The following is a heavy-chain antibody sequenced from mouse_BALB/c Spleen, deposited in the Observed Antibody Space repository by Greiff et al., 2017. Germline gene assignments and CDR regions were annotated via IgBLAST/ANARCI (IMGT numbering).Heavy chain of an antibody. CDR3: ARQGNGDY. J-gene: IGHJ2*01. CDR1: GFTFSSYG. Sequence: DVMLVESGGDLVKPGGSLKLSCAASGFTFSSYGMSWVRQTPDKRLEWVATISSGGSYTYYPDSVKGRFTISRDNAKNTLYLQMSSLKSEDTAMYYCARQGNGDYWGQGTTRTVSS. V-gene: IGHV5-6*02. CDR2: ISSGGSYT.